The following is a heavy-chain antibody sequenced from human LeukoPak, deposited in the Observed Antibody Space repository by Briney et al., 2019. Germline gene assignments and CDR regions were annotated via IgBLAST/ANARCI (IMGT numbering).Heavy chain of an antibody. D-gene: IGHD1-1*01. CDR1: GFSFSRYW. V-gene: IGHV3-7*04. Sequence: GGSLRLSCAASGFSFSRYWINWVRQAPEKGLEWVSNIKEDGSEKNYVDSVKGRFSISRDNTKNSVSLQMSSLRDEDTAIYYCARGNWNAFDYWGQGIQVSVSS. CDR2: IKEDGSEK. J-gene: IGHJ4*02. CDR3: ARGNWNAFDY.